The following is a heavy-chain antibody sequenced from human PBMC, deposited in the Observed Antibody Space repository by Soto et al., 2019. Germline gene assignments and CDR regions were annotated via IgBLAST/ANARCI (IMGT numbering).Heavy chain of an antibody. CDR2: IKSKTDGGTT. Sequence: GGSLRLSCAASGFTFSNAWMNWVRQAPGKGLEWVGRIKSKTDGGTTDYAAPVKGRFTISRDDSKNTLYLQMNSLKTEDTAVYYCTTDYYDSSGYYPPVYFDYWGQGTLVTVSS. V-gene: IGHV3-15*07. CDR3: TTDYYDSSGYYPPVYFDY. CDR1: GFTFSNAW. J-gene: IGHJ4*02. D-gene: IGHD3-22*01.